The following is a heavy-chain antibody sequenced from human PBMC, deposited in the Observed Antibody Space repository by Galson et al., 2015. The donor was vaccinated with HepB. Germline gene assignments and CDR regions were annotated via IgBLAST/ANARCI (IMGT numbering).Heavy chain of an antibody. CDR3: ARVVDDYVPDY. CDR1: GFTFSSYS. V-gene: IGHV3-48*01. D-gene: IGHD3-16*01. Sequence: SLRLSCAASGFTFSSYSMNWVRQAPGKGLEWVSYISSSSSTIYYADSVKGRFTISRDNAKNSLYLQMNSLRAEDTAVYYCARVVDDYVPDYWGQGTLVTVSS. J-gene: IGHJ4*02. CDR2: ISSSSSTI.